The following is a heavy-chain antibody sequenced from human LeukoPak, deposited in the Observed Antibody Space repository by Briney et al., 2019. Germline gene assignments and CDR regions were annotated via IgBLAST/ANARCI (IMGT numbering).Heavy chain of an antibody. CDR2: ISYDGSNK. CDR3: ARDRMAAY. Sequence: GRSLRLSCAASGFTFSSNAMHWVRQAPGKGLEWVAVISYDGSNKYYADSVKGRFTISRDNSKNTLYLQMNSLRAEDTAVYYCARDRMAAYWGQGTLVTVSS. V-gene: IGHV3-30*04. D-gene: IGHD5-24*01. J-gene: IGHJ4*02. CDR1: GFTFSSNA.